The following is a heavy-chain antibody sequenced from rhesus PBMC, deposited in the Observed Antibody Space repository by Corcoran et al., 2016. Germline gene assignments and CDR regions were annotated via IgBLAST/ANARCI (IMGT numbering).Heavy chain of an antibody. V-gene: IGHV4-169*02. D-gene: IGHD3-16*01. CDR1: GGSISSSY. CDR3: ARDLGYYSGSYYSFDY. CDR2: IYGSGGGT. J-gene: IGHJ4*01. Sequence: QLQLQESGPGLVKPSETLSVTCAVSGGSISSSYWSWIRQPPGKGLEWIGYIYGSGGGTNYNPSLKNRVTISIDTSKNQFSLKLSSVTAADTAVYYCARDLGYYSGSYYSFDYWGQGVLVTVSS.